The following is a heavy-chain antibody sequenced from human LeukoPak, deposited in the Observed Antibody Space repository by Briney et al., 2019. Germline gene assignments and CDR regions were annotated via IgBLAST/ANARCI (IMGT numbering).Heavy chain of an antibody. V-gene: IGHV1-69*05. Sequence: GSSVTVSCKASGGTFSSYANSWVRQAPGQGLEWMGGIIPIFGTANYAQKFQGRVTITTDESTSTAYMELSSLRSEDTAVYYCARDGYNFGMTYWGQGTLVTVSS. CDR3: ARDGYNFGMTY. CDR2: IIPIFGTA. J-gene: IGHJ4*02. CDR1: GGTFSSYA. D-gene: IGHD5-24*01.